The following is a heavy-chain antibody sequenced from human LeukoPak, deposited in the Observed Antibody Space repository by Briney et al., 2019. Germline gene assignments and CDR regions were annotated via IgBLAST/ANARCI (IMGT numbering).Heavy chain of an antibody. Sequence: ASVKVSCKASGGTFSSYGISWVRQAPGQGLEWMGWISAYNGNTNYAQKLQGRVTMTTDTSTSTAYMELRSLRSDDTAVYYCASDIRSYFDYWGQGTLVTVSS. CDR2: ISAYNGNT. J-gene: IGHJ4*02. CDR1: GGTFSSYG. D-gene: IGHD4-17*01. V-gene: IGHV1-18*01. CDR3: ASDIRSYFDY.